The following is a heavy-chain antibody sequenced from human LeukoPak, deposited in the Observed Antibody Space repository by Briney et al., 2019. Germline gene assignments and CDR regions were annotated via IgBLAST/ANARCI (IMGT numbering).Heavy chain of an antibody. CDR3: VRLYSFGLHCYYYMDV. D-gene: IGHD5-18*01. CDR2: IYYSGST. CDR1: GGSISSSSYY. V-gene: IGHV4-39*01. J-gene: IGHJ6*03. Sequence: SETLSLTCTVSGGSISSSSYYRGWIRQPPGKGLEWIGNIYYSGSTYYNPSLKSRVTISVDTSKNQFSLKLSSVTAADTAVYFCVRLYSFGLHCYYYMDVWGKGTTVTISS.